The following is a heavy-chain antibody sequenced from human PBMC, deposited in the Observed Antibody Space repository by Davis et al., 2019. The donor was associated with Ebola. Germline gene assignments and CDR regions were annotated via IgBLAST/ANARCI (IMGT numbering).Heavy chain of an antibody. D-gene: IGHD2-2*02. J-gene: IGHJ6*02. CDR2: FNDIGST. V-gene: IGHV4-34*01. Sequence: MPSETLSLTCAVYGGSFSGYYWSWIRQPPEKGLEWIGEFNDIGSTNYNPSLKGVVTISVDTSKNQFSLNLKSVTATDTAVYYCAAIVVVPAAIFGDYYYGMDVWGQGTTVTVSS. CDR1: GGSFSGYY. CDR3: AAIVVVPAAIFGDYYYGMDV.